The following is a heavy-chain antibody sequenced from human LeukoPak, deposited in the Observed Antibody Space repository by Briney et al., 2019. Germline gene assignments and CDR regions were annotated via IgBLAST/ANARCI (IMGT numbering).Heavy chain of an antibody. Sequence: GGSLRLSCAASGFTFVSYAMHWVRQAPGKGLEWVAIISYDGSNKYYADSVKGRFTISRDNSKNTLYLQMNSLRAEDTAVYYCANGPGYTAIDSGIFDYWGQGTLVTVSS. J-gene: IGHJ4*02. V-gene: IGHV3-30-3*01. CDR2: ISYDGSNK. D-gene: IGHD5-18*01. CDR3: ANGPGYTAIDSGIFDY. CDR1: GFTFVSYA.